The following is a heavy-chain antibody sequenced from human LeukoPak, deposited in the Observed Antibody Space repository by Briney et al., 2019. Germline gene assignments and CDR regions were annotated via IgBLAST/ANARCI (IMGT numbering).Heavy chain of an antibody. CDR3: ARLRLGAAAGTEWFDP. J-gene: IGHJ5*02. CDR2: IYYSGSA. D-gene: IGHD6-13*01. CDR1: FGSISSYY. V-gene: IGHV4-59*08. Sequence: PSETLSLTCTVSFGSISSYYWSWIRQPPGKGLEWVVYIYYSGSANYNPSLKSRVTISVDTSKNQFSLKLSSVTAADTAVYYCARLRLGAAAGTEWFDPWGQGTLVTVSS.